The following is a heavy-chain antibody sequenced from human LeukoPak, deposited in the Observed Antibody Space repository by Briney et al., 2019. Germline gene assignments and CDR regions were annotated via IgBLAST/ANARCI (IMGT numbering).Heavy chain of an antibody. V-gene: IGHV4-4*07. CDR3: ARGPYCTSTSCYLDY. CDR2: IYSSGST. J-gene: IGHJ4*02. CDR1: GGSISSYY. Sequence: SETLSLTWTVSGGSISSYYWSWIRQPAGKGLEWIGRIYSSGSTNYNPSLKSRVTMSVDTSKNQFSLKLSSVTAADTAVYYCARGPYCTSTSCYLDYWGQGTLVTVSS. D-gene: IGHD2-2*01.